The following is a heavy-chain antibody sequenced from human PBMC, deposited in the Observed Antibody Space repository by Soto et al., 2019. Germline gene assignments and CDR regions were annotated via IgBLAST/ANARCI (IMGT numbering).Heavy chain of an antibody. V-gene: IGHV4-30-4*01. CDR3: ARTLRFVEWPFDY. CDR1: GASISSGEYY. CDR2: IYYSGGT. J-gene: IGHJ4*02. Sequence: QVQLQESGPGLVKPSQTLSLTCTVSGASISSGEYYWSWIRQTPGKGLEWIEYIYYSGGTYSNPSLQSRFTISVDTSKNQFSLKLSSVTAADTAVYYCARTLRFVEWPFDYWGQGTLVTVSS. D-gene: IGHD3-3*01.